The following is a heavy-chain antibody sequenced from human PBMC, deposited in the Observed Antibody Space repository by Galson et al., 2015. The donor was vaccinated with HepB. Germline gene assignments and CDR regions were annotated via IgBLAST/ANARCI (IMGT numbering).Heavy chain of an antibody. J-gene: IGHJ4*02. D-gene: IGHD2-2*01. CDR2: ISSNGGST. V-gene: IGHV3-64D*06. CDR3: VTPLGYCSSTSCSPATALDY. Sequence: SLRLSCAASGFTFSSYAMHWVRQAPGKGLEYVSAISSNGGSTYYADSVKGRFTISRDNSKNTLYLQMSSLRAEDTAVYYCVTPLGYCSSTSCSPATALDYWGQGTLVTVSS. CDR1: GFTFSSYA.